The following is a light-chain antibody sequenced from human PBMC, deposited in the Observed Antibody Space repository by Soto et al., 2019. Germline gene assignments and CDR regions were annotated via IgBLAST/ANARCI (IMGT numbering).Light chain of an antibody. Sequence: DILMTQSPSSLSASVGDRVTITCRASQSINNYLSWYQQKPGKAPKLLINVASTLQSGVPTRFSGSGSGTDFTLAISSLQPEDVATYNCQQSSSTPLTFGGGTRVEIK. CDR3: QQSSSTPLT. CDR2: VAS. J-gene: IGKJ4*01. CDR1: QSINNY. V-gene: IGKV1-39*01.